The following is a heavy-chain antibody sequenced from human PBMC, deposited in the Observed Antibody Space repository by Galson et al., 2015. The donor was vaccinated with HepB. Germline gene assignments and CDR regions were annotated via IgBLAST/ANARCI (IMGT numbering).Heavy chain of an antibody. CDR2: IVVGSGNT. V-gene: IGHV1-58*02. CDR3: AADSLVRGAHPDDAFDI. CDR1: GFTFTSSA. D-gene: IGHD3-10*01. Sequence: SVKVSCKASGFTFTSSAMQWVRQARGQRLEWIGWIVVGSGNTNYAQKFQERVTITRDMSTSTAYMELSSLRSEDTAVYYCAADSLVRGAHPDDAFDIWGQGTMVTVSS. J-gene: IGHJ3*02.